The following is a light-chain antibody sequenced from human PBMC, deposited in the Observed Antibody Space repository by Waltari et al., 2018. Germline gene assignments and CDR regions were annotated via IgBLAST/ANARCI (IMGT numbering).Light chain of an antibody. Sequence: QSALTQPASVSGSPGQSVTISCTGTSSNVGFFNLVSWYQHHPGKAPKLMIYAVRDRTSWVSNRFSGSKSGYTASLTISGLQAEDEADYYCCSYAGRSTWVFGGGTEVTVL. CDR3: CSYAGRSTWV. J-gene: IGLJ3*02. V-gene: IGLV2-23*02. CDR2: AVR. CDR1: SSNVGFFNL.